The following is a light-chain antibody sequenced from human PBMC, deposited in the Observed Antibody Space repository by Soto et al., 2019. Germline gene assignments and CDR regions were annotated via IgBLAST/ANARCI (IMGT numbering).Light chain of an antibody. J-gene: IGKJ1*01. CDR3: KQYGSSIWT. V-gene: IGKV3-20*01. Sequence: LTQSPVTLSLSPGEGATLSCRTSQRVDNNFVAWYQQKPGQAPRLLIYGASTRATGIPDRFSGSGFGTDFTLTITRLEPEDFAVYYCKQYGSSIWTFGRGTKV. CDR1: QRVDNNF. CDR2: GAS.